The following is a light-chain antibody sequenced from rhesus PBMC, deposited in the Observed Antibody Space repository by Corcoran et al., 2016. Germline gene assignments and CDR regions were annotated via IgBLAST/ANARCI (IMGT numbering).Light chain of an antibody. Sequence: DIQMTQSPSSLSASVGDRVTITCRASENVNNYLHWYQQKPGKAPKLLIYTASTLKSGGPSRFSGSGSGTDFTLTVISLQPEDFATYYCQHGYGTPFTFGPGTKLDI. V-gene: IGKV1-74*01. J-gene: IGKJ3*01. CDR1: ENVNNY. CDR2: TAS. CDR3: QHGYGTPFT.